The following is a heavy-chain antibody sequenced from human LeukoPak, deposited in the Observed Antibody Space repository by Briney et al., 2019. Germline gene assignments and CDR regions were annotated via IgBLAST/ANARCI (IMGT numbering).Heavy chain of an antibody. J-gene: IGHJ4*02. Sequence: SETLSLTCIVSGDSISSSNYYWGWIRQPPGKGLEWVGSINYSGITYYRSSLKSRVTISVDTSNNQFSLKLSSVTAADPAVYYCARHDSDVGQGDFFYYWGGGTPVIVVS. V-gene: IGHV4-39*01. D-gene: IGHD2-21*01. CDR3: ARHDSDVGQGDFFYY. CDR1: GDSISSSNYY. CDR2: INYSGIT.